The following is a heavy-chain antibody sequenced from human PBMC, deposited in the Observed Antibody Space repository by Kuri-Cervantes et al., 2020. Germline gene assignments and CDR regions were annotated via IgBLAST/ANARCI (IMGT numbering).Heavy chain of an antibody. CDR3: ARGPLTSVTNAYFDY. D-gene: IGHD4-17*01. J-gene: IGHJ4*02. CDR2: IYHSGST. CDR1: GGSISSGGYS. V-gene: IGHV4-30-2*01. Sequence: SETLSLTCAVSGGSISSGGYSWSWIRQPTGKGLEWIGYIYHSGSTNYNPSLKSRVTISVDTSKNQFSLKLSSVTAADTAVYYCARGPLTSVTNAYFDYWGQGTLVTVSS.